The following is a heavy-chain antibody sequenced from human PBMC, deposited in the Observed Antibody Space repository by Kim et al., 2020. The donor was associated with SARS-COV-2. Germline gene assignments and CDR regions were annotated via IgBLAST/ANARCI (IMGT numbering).Heavy chain of an antibody. CDR1: GIPFSNAW. D-gene: IGHD3-16*01. V-gene: IGHV3-15*01. J-gene: IGHJ4*02. Sequence: GGSLRLSCAVSGIPFSNAWFNWVRQAPGKGLEWVGRIKSRSDGGTGDLAAPVKGRFAISRDDSKNMLYLVMNSLRTDDSGVYYCTTVSMRWGQGTLSPS. CDR3: TTVSMR. CDR2: IKSRSDGGTG.